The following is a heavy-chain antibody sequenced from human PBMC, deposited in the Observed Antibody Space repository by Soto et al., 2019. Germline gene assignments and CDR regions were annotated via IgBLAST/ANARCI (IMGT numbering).Heavy chain of an antibody. V-gene: IGHV4-31*03. CDR3: ARGDSQVSSVFDY. Sequence: PSETLSLTCTVSGGSISSGGYYWSWIRQHPGKGLEWIGYIYYSGNTYYNPSLKSRVSISVDTSKNQFSLKLSSVTAADTAVYYCARGDSQVSSVFDYRGQGMLVTVSS. D-gene: IGHD3-16*01. CDR2: IYYSGNT. J-gene: IGHJ4*02. CDR1: GGSISSGGYY.